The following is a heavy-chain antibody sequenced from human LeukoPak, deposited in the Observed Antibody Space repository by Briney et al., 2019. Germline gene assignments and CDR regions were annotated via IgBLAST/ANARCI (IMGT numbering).Heavy chain of an antibody. CDR2: IIPILGIA. Sequence: SVKVSCKASGGTFSSYAISWVRQAPGQGLEWMGRIIPILGIANYAQKFQGRVMITADKSTSTAYMELSSLRSEDTAVYYCASGGGYSSGWYASDYWGQGTLVTVSS. V-gene: IGHV1-69*04. CDR3: ASGGGYSSGWYASDY. D-gene: IGHD6-19*01. J-gene: IGHJ4*02. CDR1: GGTFSSYA.